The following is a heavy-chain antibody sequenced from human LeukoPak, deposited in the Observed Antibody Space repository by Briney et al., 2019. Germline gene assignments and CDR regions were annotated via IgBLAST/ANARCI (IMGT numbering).Heavy chain of an antibody. CDR3: ARGSKSYDYVWGSYRYSKLFDY. V-gene: IGHV4-34*01. CDR2: INHSGST. CDR1: GGSFSGYY. D-gene: IGHD3-16*02. Sequence: SETLSLTYAVYGGSFSGYYWSWIRQPPGRGLEWIGEINHSGSTNYNPSLKSRVTISVDTSKNQFSLKLSSVTAADTAVYYCARGSKSYDYVWGSYRYSKLFDYWGQGTLVTVSS. J-gene: IGHJ4*02.